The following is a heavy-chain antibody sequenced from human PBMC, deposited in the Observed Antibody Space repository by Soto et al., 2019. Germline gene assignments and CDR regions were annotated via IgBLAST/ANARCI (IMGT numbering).Heavy chain of an antibody. V-gene: IGHV3-48*02. Sequence: PGGSLRLSCASSIFTFSDYSMNCVRHSPGKWLEWVSYISGGGETIYYADSVRGRFTISRDNAKNSLFLQMNSLRDEDTAVYYCARESPSSQWLKIRYFEYWGQGTLVNLSS. D-gene: IGHD6-19*01. CDR3: ARESPSSQWLKIRYFEY. CDR1: IFTFSDYS. J-gene: IGHJ4*02. CDR2: ISGGGETI.